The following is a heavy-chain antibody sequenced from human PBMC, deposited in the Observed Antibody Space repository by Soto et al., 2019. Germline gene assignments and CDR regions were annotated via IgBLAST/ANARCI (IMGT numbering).Heavy chain of an antibody. Sequence: GGSLRLSCAASGFTFSSYAMSWVRQAPWKGLEWVSAISGSGGSTYYADSVKGRFTISRDNSKNTLYLQMNSLRAEDTAVYYCAKNPSIRYYYYGMDAWGQGTTVTVSS. J-gene: IGHJ6*02. CDR3: AKNPSIRYYYYGMDA. CDR2: ISGSGGST. D-gene: IGHD4-17*01. V-gene: IGHV3-23*01. CDR1: GFTFSSYA.